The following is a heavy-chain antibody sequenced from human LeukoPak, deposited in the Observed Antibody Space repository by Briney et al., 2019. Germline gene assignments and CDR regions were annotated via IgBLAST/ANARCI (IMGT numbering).Heavy chain of an antibody. CDR2: INSDGSST. Sequence: PGGSLRLSCAASGLTFSKYWMHWVRQAPGKGLVWVSHINSDGSSTAYADSVKGRFTISRDNAKNTLYLQMNSLRADDTAVYYCASGSYCNDYWGQGTLVTVSS. CDR1: GLTFSKYW. V-gene: IGHV3-74*01. CDR3: ASGSYCNDY. D-gene: IGHD1-26*01. J-gene: IGHJ4*02.